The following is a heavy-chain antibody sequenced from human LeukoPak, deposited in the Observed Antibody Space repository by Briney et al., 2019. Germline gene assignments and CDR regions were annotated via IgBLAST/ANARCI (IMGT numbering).Heavy chain of an antibody. Sequence: AGGSLRLSCAASGFTFSGSAMHWVRQASGKGLEWVGRIRSKANSYATAYAASVKGRFTISRDDSKNTAYLQMNSLKTEDTAVYYCTRVVPAAVGSFDYWGQGTLVTVSS. J-gene: IGHJ4*02. CDR2: IRSKANSYAT. D-gene: IGHD2-2*01. CDR3: TRVVPAAVGSFDY. V-gene: IGHV3-73*01. CDR1: GFTFSGSA.